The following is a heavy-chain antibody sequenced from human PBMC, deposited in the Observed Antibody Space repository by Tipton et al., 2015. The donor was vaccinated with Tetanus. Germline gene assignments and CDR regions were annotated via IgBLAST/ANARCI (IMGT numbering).Heavy chain of an antibody. D-gene: IGHD1-26*01. CDR2: IIPSLGST. CDR1: GDTFSSYA. V-gene: IGHV1-69*01. CDR3: ARGGSYLGIYYYYAMDV. Sequence: QVQLVQSGAEVKKPGSSVKVSCKASGDTFSSYAISWMRQAPGQGLEWMGGIIPSLGSTTYAPKFQGRITITADEVTTTAYMEVSSLTSEDSAVVYCARGGSYLGIYYYYAMDVWGQGTTVTVSS. J-gene: IGHJ6*01.